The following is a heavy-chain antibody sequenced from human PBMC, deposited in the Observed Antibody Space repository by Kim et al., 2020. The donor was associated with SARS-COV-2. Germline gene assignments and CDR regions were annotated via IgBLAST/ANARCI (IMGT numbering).Heavy chain of an antibody. J-gene: IGHJ4*02. CDR3: VKRGCSSTSCYFQWVPHFGY. V-gene: IGHV3-64D*09. CDR1: GFTFSSYA. Sequence: GGSLRLSCSASGFTFSSYAMHWVRQAPGKGLEYVSAISSNGGSTYYADSVKGRFTISRDNSKNTLYLQMSSLRAEDTAVYYCVKRGCSSTSCYFQWVPHFGYWGQGTLVTVSS. CDR2: ISSNGGST. D-gene: IGHD2-2*01.